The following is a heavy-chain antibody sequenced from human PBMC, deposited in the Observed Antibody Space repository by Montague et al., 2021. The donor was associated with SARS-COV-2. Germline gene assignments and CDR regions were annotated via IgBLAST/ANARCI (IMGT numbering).Heavy chain of an antibody. D-gene: IGHD5-12*01. CDR1: GGSISSDSYY. CDR3: ARAVIYGGYAFAYFDS. V-gene: IGHV4-61*02. Sequence: TLSLTCTVSGGSISSDSYYWSWIRQPAGKGLEWIGRVYTTGSTNYXPSLKSRVTISGDTSRNQFSLRLTSVTAADTAMYYCARAVIYGGYAFAYFDSWGQGVLVTVSS. J-gene: IGHJ4*02. CDR2: VYTTGST.